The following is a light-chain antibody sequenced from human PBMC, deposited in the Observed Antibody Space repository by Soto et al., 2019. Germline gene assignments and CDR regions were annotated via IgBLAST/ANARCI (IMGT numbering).Light chain of an antibody. Sequence: QSALTQPASESGYPGQSITISCTGTSSDVGGYDYVSWFQQYPGKAPSLMLYDVYRRPSGVSYRFSGSKSGNTASLTISGLQAEYEADYYCSSYTTTSTVVFGGGTKLTVL. J-gene: IGLJ2*01. CDR3: SSYTTTSTVV. CDR2: DVY. V-gene: IGLV2-14*01. CDR1: SSDVGGYDY.